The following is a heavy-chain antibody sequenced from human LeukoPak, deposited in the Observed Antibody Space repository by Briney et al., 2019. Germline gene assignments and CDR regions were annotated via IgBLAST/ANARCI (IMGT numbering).Heavy chain of an antibody. D-gene: IGHD3-10*01. CDR2: AYYRSKWSY. CDR1: GDTVSSNSAA. Sequence: SQTLSLTCAISGDTVSSNSAAWNWIRQSPSRGLEWLGRAYYRSKWSYDYGVSVKSRIAINPDTSRNQFSLHLNSVTPEDTAVYFCVRRIWFGDSTPGAFDVWGQGTMVTVSS. V-gene: IGHV6-1*01. J-gene: IGHJ3*01. CDR3: VRRIWFGDSTPGAFDV.